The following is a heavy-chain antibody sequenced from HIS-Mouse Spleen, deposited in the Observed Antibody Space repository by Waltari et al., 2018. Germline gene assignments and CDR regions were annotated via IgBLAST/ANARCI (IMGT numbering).Heavy chain of an antibody. J-gene: IGHJ3*02. V-gene: IGHV5-51*03. CDR3: ASTEAAAGTRGAFDI. CDR2: IYPGDSDT. CDR1: GYSFTSYW. Sequence: EVQLVQSGAEVKKPGESLKISCKGSGYSFTSYWIGWVRRMPGKGLEWMGIIYPGDSDTRYSPSFQGQVTISADKSISTAYLQWSSLKASDTAMYYCASTEAAAGTRGAFDIWGQGTMVTVSS. D-gene: IGHD6-13*01.